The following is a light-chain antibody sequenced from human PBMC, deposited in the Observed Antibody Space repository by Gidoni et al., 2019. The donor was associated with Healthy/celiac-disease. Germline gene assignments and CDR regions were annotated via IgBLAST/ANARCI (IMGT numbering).Light chain of an antibody. V-gene: IGKV1-27*01. CDR1: QGISNY. J-gene: IGKJ5*01. Sequence: DIQMTQSPSSLSASVGDRVTITCRASQGISNYLAWYQQKPGKVPKLLIYAASTLQSGVPSRFSGSRSGTDFTLTISSLQPEDVATYYCQKYNSAPLTFXXXTRLEIK. CDR3: QKYNSAPLT. CDR2: AAS.